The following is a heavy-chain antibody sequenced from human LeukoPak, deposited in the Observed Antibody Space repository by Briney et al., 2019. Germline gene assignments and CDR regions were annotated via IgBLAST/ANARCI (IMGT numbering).Heavy chain of an antibody. CDR1: GFTFSDFS. CDR3: ARDRVVDTAKIGSFYYFFMDV. D-gene: IGHD5-18*01. CDR2: ISGRGGTI. Sequence: GGSLRLSCVASGFTFSDFSMNWVRQAPGKGLEWISYISGRGGTINYADSVKGRFSISRDNAKRSLYLQVNSLRAEDTAVYFCARDRVVDTAKIGSFYYFFMDVWGKGTTVTVS. V-gene: IGHV3-48*04. J-gene: IGHJ6*03.